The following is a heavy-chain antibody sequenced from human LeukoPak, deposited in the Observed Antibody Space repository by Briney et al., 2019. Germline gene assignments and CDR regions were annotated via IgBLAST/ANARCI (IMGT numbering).Heavy chain of an antibody. CDR3: ARVGPAHRYNWKEDWFDP. V-gene: IGHV4-59*01. D-gene: IGHD1-20*01. J-gene: IGHJ5*02. CDR1: GGSISSYY. Sequence: PSETLSLTCTVSGGSISSYYWSWIRQPPGKGLEWIGYIYYSGSTNYNPSLKSRVTISVDTSKNQFSLKLSSVTAADTAVYYCARVGPAHRYNWKEDWFDPWGQGTLVTVSS. CDR2: IYYSGST.